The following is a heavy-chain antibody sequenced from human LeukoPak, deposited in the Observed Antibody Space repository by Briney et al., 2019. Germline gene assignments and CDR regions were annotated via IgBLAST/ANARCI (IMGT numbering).Heavy chain of an antibody. D-gene: IGHD6-19*01. CDR3: ARDRTPHSSGWLGWFDP. CDR2: IYYSGGT. Sequence: SETLSLTCTVSGGSISSYYWSWIRQPPGKGLEWIGYIYYSGGTNYNPSLKSRVTISVDTSKNQFSLKPSSVTAADTAVYYCARDRTPHSSGWLGWFDPWGQGTLVTVSS. CDR1: GGSISSYY. V-gene: IGHV4-59*12. J-gene: IGHJ5*02.